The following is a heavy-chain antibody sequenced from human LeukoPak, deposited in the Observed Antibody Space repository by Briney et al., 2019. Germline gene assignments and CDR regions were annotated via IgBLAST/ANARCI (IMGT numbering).Heavy chain of an antibody. CDR1: GGSINSGGYY. J-gene: IGHJ4*02. CDR2: IYYSGST. V-gene: IGHV4-31*03. Sequence: PSQTLSLTCTVSGGSINSGGYYWIWIRQHPGKGLEWIGYIYYSGSTYYNPSLKSRVTISVDTSKSQFSLKLSSVTAADTAVYYCARAPVYSAYDYWGQGILVTVSS. D-gene: IGHD5-12*01. CDR3: ARAPVYSAYDY.